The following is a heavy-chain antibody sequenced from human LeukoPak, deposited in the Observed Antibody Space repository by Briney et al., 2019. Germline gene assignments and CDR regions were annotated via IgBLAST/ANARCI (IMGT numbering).Heavy chain of an antibody. Sequence: GGSLRLSCAASGFTFSSYNMNWVRQAPGKGLEWVSYIISRSSTIHYADSVKGRFTISRDNAKNSLYLQMNTLRDEDTAVYYCARYCSSSSCSGGFDYWGHGTLVTVSS. CDR1: GFTFSSYN. CDR2: IISRSSTI. J-gene: IGHJ4*01. CDR3: ARYCSSSSCSGGFDY. D-gene: IGHD2-2*01. V-gene: IGHV3-48*02.